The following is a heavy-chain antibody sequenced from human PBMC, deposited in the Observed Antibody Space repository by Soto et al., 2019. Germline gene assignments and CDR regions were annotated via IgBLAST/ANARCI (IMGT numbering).Heavy chain of an antibody. CDR3: AREATRDYYDSSGYDRLDY. V-gene: IGHV1-18*01. CDR2: ISAYNGNT. D-gene: IGHD3-22*01. J-gene: IGHJ4*02. CDR1: GYTFTSYG. Sequence: ASVKVSCKASGYTFTSYGISWVRQAPGQGLEWMGWISAYNGNTNYAQKLQGRVTMTTDTSTSTAYMELRSLRSDDTAVYYCAREATRDYYDSSGYDRLDYWGQGTRVTVSS.